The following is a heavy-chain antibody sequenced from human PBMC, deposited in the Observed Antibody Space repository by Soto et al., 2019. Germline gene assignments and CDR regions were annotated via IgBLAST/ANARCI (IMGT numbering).Heavy chain of an antibody. D-gene: IGHD4-4*01. V-gene: IGHV3-30-3*01. CDR1: GFTFSSYA. CDR3: ARDVTTVTTWDPMDV. CDR2: ISYDGSNK. Sequence: PGGSLRLSCAASGFTFSSYAMHWVRQAPGKGLEWVAVISYDGSNKYYADSVKGRFTISRDNSKNTLYPQMNSLRAEDTAVYYCARDVTTVTTWDPMDVWGQGTTVTVSS. J-gene: IGHJ6*02.